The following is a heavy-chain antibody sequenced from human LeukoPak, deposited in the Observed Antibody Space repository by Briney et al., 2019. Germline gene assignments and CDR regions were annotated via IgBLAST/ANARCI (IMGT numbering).Heavy chain of an antibody. J-gene: IGHJ6*04. V-gene: IGHV3-48*03. CDR1: GFTFSSYA. CDR3: AELGITMIGGV. CDR2: ISSSGSTI. Sequence: PGRSLRLSCAASGFTFSSYAMHWVRQAPGKGLEWVSYISSSGSTIYYADSVKGRFTISRDNAKNSLYLQMNSLRAEDTAVYYCAELGITMIGGVWGEGTTVTISS. D-gene: IGHD3-10*02.